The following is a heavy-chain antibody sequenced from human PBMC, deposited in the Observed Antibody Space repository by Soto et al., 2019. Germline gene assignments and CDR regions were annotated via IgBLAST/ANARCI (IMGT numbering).Heavy chain of an antibody. CDR1: GYSFTSYW. CDR3: ARHKGSGSYYNGYYYYGMDV. CDR2: IYPGDSDT. D-gene: IGHD3-10*01. Sequence: GESLKISCKGSGYSFTSYWIGWVRQMPGKGLEWMGIIYPGDSDTRYSPSFQGQVTISADKSISTVYLQWSSLKASDTAMYYCARHKGSGSYYNGYYYYGMDVWGQGTTVTVSS. V-gene: IGHV5-51*01. J-gene: IGHJ6*02.